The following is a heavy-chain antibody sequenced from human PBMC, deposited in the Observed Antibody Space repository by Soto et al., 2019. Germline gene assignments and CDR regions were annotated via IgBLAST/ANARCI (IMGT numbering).Heavy chain of an antibody. D-gene: IGHD4-17*01. CDR3: ARHLGGYDDYGGWFAP. V-gene: IGHV4-59*01. CDR1: GGSISPYS. CDR2: VSHSGRT. Sequence: PSETLSLTCTISGGSISPYSWAWIRQSPGKGLEWIGYVSHSGRTFYTPSLKSRLTMSLDTSRSQFSLRLKSVSAADTAVYYCARHLGGYDDYGGWFAPWGQGTLVTVSS. J-gene: IGHJ5*02.